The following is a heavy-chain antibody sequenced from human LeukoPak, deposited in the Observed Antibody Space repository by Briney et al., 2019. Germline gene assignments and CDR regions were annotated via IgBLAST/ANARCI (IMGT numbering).Heavy chain of an antibody. V-gene: IGHV3-23*01. CDR3: AKGVTMIVVVHDAFDI. CDR1: GFTFSSYA. CDR2: ISGSGGST. Sequence: GGSLRLSCAASGFTFSSYAMSWVRQAPGKGLEWVSAISGSGGSTYYADSVKGRFTISRDNSKNTLYLQMNSLRAEDTAVCYCAKGVTMIVVVHDAFDIWGQGTMVTVSS. D-gene: IGHD3-22*01. J-gene: IGHJ3*02.